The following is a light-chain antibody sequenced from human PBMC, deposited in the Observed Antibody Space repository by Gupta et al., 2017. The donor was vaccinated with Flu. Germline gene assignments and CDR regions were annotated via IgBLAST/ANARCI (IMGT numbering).Light chain of an antibody. Sequence: EIVMDQSPASLAVSLGERATINCKSSQSVLYSSNNKNYLAWYQQKPGQPPKLLIYWASTRESGVPDRFSGSGSGTDFTLTISSLQAEDVAVYYCQQYYSTPLTFGGGTKVEIK. CDR3: QQYYSTPLT. CDR1: QSVLYSSNNKNY. V-gene: IGKV4-1*01. J-gene: IGKJ4*02. CDR2: WAS.